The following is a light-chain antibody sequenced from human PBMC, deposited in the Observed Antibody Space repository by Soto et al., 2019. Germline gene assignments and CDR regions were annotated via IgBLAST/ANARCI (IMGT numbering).Light chain of an antibody. CDR2: DAS. J-gene: IGKJ4*01. CDR1: QSVSSY. CDR3: QQRSNWPLLA. Sequence: EIVLTQSPATLSLSPGEGATLSCRASQSVSSYLAWYQQKPGQAPRLLIYDASNRATGIPARFSGSGSGTAFTLTISSLEPEDFAVYYCQQRSNWPLLAFGGGNKVEIK. V-gene: IGKV3-11*01.